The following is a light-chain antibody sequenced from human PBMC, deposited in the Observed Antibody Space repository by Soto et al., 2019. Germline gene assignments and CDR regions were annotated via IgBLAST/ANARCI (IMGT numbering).Light chain of an antibody. CDR2: DVS. CDR1: SSDVGGYNY. CDR3: SSYTSSSTLVV. Sequence: QSVLTQPASVSGSPGQSITISCTGTSSDVGGYNYVSWYPQHPGKAPKLMIYDVSNRPSGVSNRFSGSKSGNTASLTISGLQAEDEADYYCSSYTSSSTLVVFGTGTKLTVL. V-gene: IGLV2-14*01. J-gene: IGLJ1*01.